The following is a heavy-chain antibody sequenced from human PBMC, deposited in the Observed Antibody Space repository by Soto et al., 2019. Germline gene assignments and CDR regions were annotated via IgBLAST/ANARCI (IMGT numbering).Heavy chain of an antibody. CDR1: GFSFSSYA. Sequence: EVQLLESGGGLVQPGGSLRLSCVASGFSFSSYAMSWVRQAPGKGLEWVSVISGSDGSTYYADSVKGRFTISRDNSKNTLYLQMNSLSVEDTAVYYCARDRERDAWYEDYWGQGTLVTVSS. CDR2: ISGSDGST. V-gene: IGHV3-23*01. D-gene: IGHD6-13*01. J-gene: IGHJ4*02. CDR3: ARDRERDAWYEDY.